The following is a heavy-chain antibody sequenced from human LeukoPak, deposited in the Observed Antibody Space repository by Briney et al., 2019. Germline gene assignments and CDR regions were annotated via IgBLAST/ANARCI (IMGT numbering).Heavy chain of an antibody. CDR2: IRYDGSNK. J-gene: IGHJ4*02. CDR1: GFTFSSYG. V-gene: IGHV3-30*02. Sequence: GGSLRLSCAASGFTFSSYGMHWVRQAPGKGLEWVAFIRYDGSNKYYADSVKGRFTISRDNSKNTLYLQMNSLRAEDTAVYYCAKEGGYSGYETFDYWGQGTLVTVSS. CDR3: AKEGGYSGYETFDY. D-gene: IGHD5-12*01.